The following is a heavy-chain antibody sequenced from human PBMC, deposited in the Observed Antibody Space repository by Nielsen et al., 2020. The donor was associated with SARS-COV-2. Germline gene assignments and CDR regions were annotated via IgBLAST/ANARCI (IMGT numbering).Heavy chain of an antibody. D-gene: IGHD1-26*01. CDR3: ARERVGAFDY. V-gene: IGHV1-69*01. Sequence: WVRQAPGQGLEWMGGIIPIFGTANYAQKFQGRVTITADESTSTAYMELSSLRSEDTAVHYCARERVGAFDYWGQGTLVTVSS. CDR2: IIPIFGTA. J-gene: IGHJ4*02.